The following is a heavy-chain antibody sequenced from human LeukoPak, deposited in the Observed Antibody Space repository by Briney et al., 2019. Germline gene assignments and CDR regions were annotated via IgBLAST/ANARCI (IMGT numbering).Heavy chain of an antibody. Sequence: PGGSLRLSCSASGFTFSSYAMHWVRQAPGKGLEYVSAISSNGGSTYYADSVKGRFTISRDNSKNTLYLQMSSLRAEDTAVYYCVKERGYCSGGSCYFDSWGQGTLVTVSS. V-gene: IGHV3-64D*06. J-gene: IGHJ4*02. CDR3: VKERGYCSGGSCYFDS. CDR2: ISSNGGST. CDR1: GFTFSSYA. D-gene: IGHD2-15*01.